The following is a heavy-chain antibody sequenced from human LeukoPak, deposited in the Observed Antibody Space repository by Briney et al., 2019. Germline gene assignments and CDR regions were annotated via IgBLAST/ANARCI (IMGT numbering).Heavy chain of an antibody. CDR3: AKSSVYSGYDDDY. V-gene: IGHV3-23*01. Sequence: PGGSLRLSCAASGFTFSSYAMSWVRQAPGKGLEWVSAISGSGGSTYYADSVKGRFTISRDNPKNTLYLQMNSPRAEDTAVYYSAKSSVYSGYDDDYWGQGTLVTVSS. D-gene: IGHD5-12*01. CDR1: GFTFSSYA. CDR2: ISGSGGST. J-gene: IGHJ4*02.